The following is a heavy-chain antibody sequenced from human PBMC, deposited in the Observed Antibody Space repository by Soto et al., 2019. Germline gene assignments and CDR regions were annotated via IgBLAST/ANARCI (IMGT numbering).Heavy chain of an antibody. CDR2: MNPNSGNT. Sequence: ASVKVSCKASGYTFTIYDINWVRQATGQGLEWMVWMNPNSGNTGYAQKFQGRVTMTRNTSISTAYMELSSLRPEDTAVYYCARDYDFWSGYSTDPGYYGMDLWGQGTTVTVS. CDR3: ARDYDFWSGYSTDPGYYGMDL. V-gene: IGHV1-8*01. CDR1: GYTFTIYD. D-gene: IGHD3-3*01. J-gene: IGHJ6*02.